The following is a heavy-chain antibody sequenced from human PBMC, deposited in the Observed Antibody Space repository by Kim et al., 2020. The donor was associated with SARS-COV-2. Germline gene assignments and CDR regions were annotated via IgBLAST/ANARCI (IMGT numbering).Heavy chain of an antibody. CDR2: EGGTP. V-gene: IGHV3-15*01. Sequence: EGGTPGYAGPGKGRFTISRDDSKTTLYLQMNSLKTEDTAIYYCTTARGGHYWGQGTLVIVSS. CDR3: TTARGGHY. D-gene: IGHD3-16*01. J-gene: IGHJ4*02.